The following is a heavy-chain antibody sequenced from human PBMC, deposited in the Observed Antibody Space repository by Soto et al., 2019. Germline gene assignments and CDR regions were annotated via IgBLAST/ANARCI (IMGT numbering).Heavy chain of an antibody. CDR3: ARGDSTDCSNGVCSFFYNHGMDV. CDR1: GYSFTDYH. V-gene: IGHV1-2*04. CDR2: INPKSGGT. J-gene: IGHJ6*02. D-gene: IGHD2-8*01. Sequence: GASVKVSCQASGYSFTDYHIHWVRQAPGPGLEWLGRINPKSGGTSTAQKFQGWVTMTTDTSISTASMELTRLTSDDTAIYYCARGDSTDCSNGVCSFFYNHGMDVWGQGTTVTVSS.